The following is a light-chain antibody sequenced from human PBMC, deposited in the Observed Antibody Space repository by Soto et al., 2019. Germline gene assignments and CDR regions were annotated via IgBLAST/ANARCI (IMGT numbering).Light chain of an antibody. CDR2: AAS. J-gene: IGKJ1*01. CDR3: LQHNSYPWT. V-gene: IGKV1-17*03. CDR1: QDISNY. Sequence: DIQMTQSPSAMSASVGDRVTITCRASQDISNYLAWFQQKPGKVPKRVIYAASRMQSGVPSRFSGSRSGTEFIVTISSLQPEDCATYDCLQHNSYPWTFGQGTKVEIK.